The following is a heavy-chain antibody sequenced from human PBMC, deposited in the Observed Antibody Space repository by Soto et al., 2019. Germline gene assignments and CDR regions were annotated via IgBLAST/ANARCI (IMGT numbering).Heavy chain of an antibody. Sequence: AGGSLRLSCTASGFTFSSYAMTWVRQAPGKGLEWVSAVSGSGGSTHYTDSVKGRFTISRDNSKNTLYLQINSLRAEDTAVYYCAKGTSYYYDTGAYYVNWGQGTLVTVSS. CDR3: AKGTSYYYDTGAYYVN. D-gene: IGHD3-22*01. V-gene: IGHV3-23*01. J-gene: IGHJ4*02. CDR1: GFTFSSYA. CDR2: VSGSGGST.